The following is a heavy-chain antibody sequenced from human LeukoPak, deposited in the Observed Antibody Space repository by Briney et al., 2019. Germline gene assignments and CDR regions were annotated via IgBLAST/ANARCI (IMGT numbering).Heavy chain of an antibody. J-gene: IGHJ4*02. CDR1: GFTFSSYG. Sequence: GRSLRLSCAASGFTFSSYGMHWVRQAPGKGLVWVSRINTDGTSTKYADSVKGRFTISRDNARNTVYLQMNSLRAEDTAVYYCARARYSYTGIVDYWGQGTLVTVSS. D-gene: IGHD5-18*01. CDR2: INTDGTST. CDR3: ARARYSYTGIVDY. V-gene: IGHV3-74*01.